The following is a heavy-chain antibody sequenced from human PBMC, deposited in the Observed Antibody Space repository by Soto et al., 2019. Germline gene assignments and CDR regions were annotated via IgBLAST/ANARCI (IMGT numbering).Heavy chain of an antibody. Sequence: EASVKVSCKASGYTFVSYGISWVRQAPGQGPEWLGWITPNNGNTKYVQRLQGRVTMTTDTSTSTAYMELRSLRSDDTAVYYCAREIVGRTGGEWGQGTLVTVSS. D-gene: IGHD1-26*01. CDR1: GYTFVSYG. J-gene: IGHJ4*02. V-gene: IGHV1-18*01. CDR2: ITPNNGNT. CDR3: AREIVGRTGGE.